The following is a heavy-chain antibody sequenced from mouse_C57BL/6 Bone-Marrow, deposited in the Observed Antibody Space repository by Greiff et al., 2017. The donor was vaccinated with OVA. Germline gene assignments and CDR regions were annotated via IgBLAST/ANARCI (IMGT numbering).Heavy chain of an antibody. CDR1: GYTFTSYD. CDR2: IYPRDGST. D-gene: IGHD1-1*01. V-gene: IGHV1-85*01. J-gene: IGHJ4*01. CDR3: ARHYYGSSFPPYYAMDY. Sequence: QVQLQQSGPELVKPGASVKLSCKASGYTFTSYDINWVKPRPGQGLEWIGWIYPRDGSTKYNEKFKGKATLTVDTSSSTAYMELHSLTSEDSAVYFCARHYYGSSFPPYYAMDYWGQGTSVTVSS.